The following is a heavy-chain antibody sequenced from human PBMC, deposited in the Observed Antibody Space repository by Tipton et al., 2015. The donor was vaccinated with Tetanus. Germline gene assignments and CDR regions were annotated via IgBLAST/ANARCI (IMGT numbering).Heavy chain of an antibody. CDR1: GDSISSGDFY. Sequence: TLSLTCTVSGDSISSGDFYWSWIRQHPGKGLEWIGYIYFTGTTYYNPPLESRITISIDTSKNQFSLELTSVTAADTAVYYCARDSYYSSRWSFADYWGQGTLVTVSS. V-gene: IGHV4-31*03. CDR2: IYFTGTT. J-gene: IGHJ4*02. D-gene: IGHD3-22*01. CDR3: ARDSYYSSRWSFADY.